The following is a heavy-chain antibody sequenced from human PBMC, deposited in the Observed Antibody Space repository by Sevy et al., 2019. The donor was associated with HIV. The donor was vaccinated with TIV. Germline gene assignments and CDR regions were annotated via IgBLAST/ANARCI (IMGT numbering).Heavy chain of an antibody. V-gene: IGHV3-73*01. CDR3: TSQIDDFYCRGTSCYKYLQH. CDR2: IRSKINHDAT. J-gene: IGHJ1*01. CDR1: GFTFSDSA. Sequence: GGSLRLSCAASGFTFSDSAIHWVRQASGKGLEWVGHIRSKINHDATEYVVSAKGRFTISRDDSTNKTYLQMNSLKTEDKAVYYCTSQIDDFYCRGTSCYKYLQHWGQGTLVTVSS. D-gene: IGHD2-2*02.